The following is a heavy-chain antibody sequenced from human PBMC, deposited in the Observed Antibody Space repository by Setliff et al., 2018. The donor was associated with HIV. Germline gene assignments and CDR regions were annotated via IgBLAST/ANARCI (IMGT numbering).Heavy chain of an antibody. Sequence: PSETLSLTCAVYGVSFSGYSWSWIRQPPGKGLEWIGEIFHNGTINCNPSLKSRVTISVDKSKNQFSLKLSSVTAADTAVYYCARGISTNTYWHGAPYNWFDPWGQGTLVTVS. V-gene: IGHV4-34*01. CDR2: IFHNGTI. D-gene: IGHD2-8*01. J-gene: IGHJ5*02. CDR1: GVSFSGYS. CDR3: ARGISTNTYWHGAPYNWFDP.